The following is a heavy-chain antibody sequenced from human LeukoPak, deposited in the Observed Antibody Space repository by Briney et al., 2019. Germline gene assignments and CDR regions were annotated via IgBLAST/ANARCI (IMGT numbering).Heavy chain of an antibody. J-gene: IGHJ4*02. CDR1: GGPISSGGYY. CDR3: ARHEPYSSGWFYDY. D-gene: IGHD6-19*01. Sequence: SQTLSLTCTVSGGPISSGGYYWSWIRQPPGKGLEWIGEINHSGSTNYNPSLKSRVTISVDTSKNQFSLKLSSVTAADTAVYYCARHEPYSSGWFYDYWGQGTLVTVSS. CDR2: INHSGST. V-gene: IGHV4-30-2*01.